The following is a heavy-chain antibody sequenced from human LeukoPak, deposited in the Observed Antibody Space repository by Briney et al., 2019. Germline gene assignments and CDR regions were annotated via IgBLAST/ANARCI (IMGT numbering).Heavy chain of an antibody. CDR3: ARRGTGSHYYGMDV. CDR1: GGAISSSPYF. D-gene: IGHD6-19*01. CDR2: ISYTGST. V-gene: IGHV4-39*01. J-gene: IGHJ6*02. Sequence: SETLSLTCSVSGGAISSSPYFWVWIRQPPGKGLEWIGSISYTGSTYYKPPLNSRVTISEDTSKKQSSLKLSSVTAADTAVYYCARRGTGSHYYGMDVWGQGTTVTVSS.